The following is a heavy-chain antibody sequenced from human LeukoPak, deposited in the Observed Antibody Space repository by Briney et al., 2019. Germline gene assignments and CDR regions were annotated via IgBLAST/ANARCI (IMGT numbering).Heavy chain of an antibody. Sequence: GGSLRLSCAASGFTSTSYAMSWVRQAPGKGLEWVSTSSGNGGGTYYADSVKGRFTISRYNSKNTLYLQMNSPRAEDTAVYYCAKDPNYYDSSGLSGYWGQGTLVTVSS. V-gene: IGHV3-23*01. CDR3: AKDPNYYDSSGLSGY. D-gene: IGHD3-22*01. J-gene: IGHJ4*02. CDR2: SSGNGGGT. CDR1: GFTSTSYA.